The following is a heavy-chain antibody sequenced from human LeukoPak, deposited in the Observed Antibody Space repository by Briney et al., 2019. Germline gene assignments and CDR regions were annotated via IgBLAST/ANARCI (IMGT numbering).Heavy chain of an antibody. CDR3: ARSYMVGTTTWALDI. V-gene: IGHV3-21*01. J-gene: IGHJ3*02. D-gene: IGHD1-26*01. CDR2: ISSSSSYI. CDR1: GFTFSSHS. Sequence: PGGSLRLSCVASGFTFSSHSMNWVRQAPGKGLEWVSSISSSSSYIFYADSVKGRFTISRDNARNSVYLQMNSLRAEDTAVYYCARSYMVGTTTWALDIWGQGTMLTVSS.